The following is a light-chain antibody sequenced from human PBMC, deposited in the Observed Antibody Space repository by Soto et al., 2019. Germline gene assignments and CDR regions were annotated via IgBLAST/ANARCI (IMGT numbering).Light chain of an antibody. CDR2: GAS. CDR3: QQYGSSPET. Sequence: EIMMSQSPATLSVSPGERATLSCRASQSVSRGYLVWYQQKPGQAPRLLIYGASSRATGIPDRFSGSGSGTDFTLTISSLQSEDFAVYYCQQYGSSPETFGQGTKVDNK. V-gene: IGKV3-20*01. J-gene: IGKJ1*01. CDR1: QSVSRGY.